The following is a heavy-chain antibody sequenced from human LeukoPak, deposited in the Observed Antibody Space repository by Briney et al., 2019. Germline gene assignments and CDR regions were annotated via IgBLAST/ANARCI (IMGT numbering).Heavy chain of an antibody. V-gene: IGHV3-48*01. Sequence: PGGSLRLSCAASGFTFSSYNMNWVRQAPGKGLEWVSYISSDGSTIYYADSVKGRFTISRDNAKNSLYLQMNSLRVEDTAVYYCARDSGGNYYFDFWGQGTLVTVSS. D-gene: IGHD3-10*01. CDR3: ARDSGGNYYFDF. CDR1: GFTFSSYN. CDR2: ISSDGSTI. J-gene: IGHJ4*02.